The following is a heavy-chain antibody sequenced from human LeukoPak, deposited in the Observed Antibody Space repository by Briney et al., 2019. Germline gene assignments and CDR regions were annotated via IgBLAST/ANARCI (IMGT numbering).Heavy chain of an antibody. CDR3: ARDLTGYNDY. V-gene: IGHV3-7*01. CDR2: IKQDGSEK. J-gene: IGHJ4*02. D-gene: IGHD3-9*01. Sequence: GGSLRLSCAASGFTFSNYEMNWVRQAPGKGLEWVANIKQDGSEKYYVDSVKGRFTISRDNAKNSLYLQMNSLRAEDTAVYYCARDLTGYNDYWGQGTLVTVSS. CDR1: GFTFSNYE.